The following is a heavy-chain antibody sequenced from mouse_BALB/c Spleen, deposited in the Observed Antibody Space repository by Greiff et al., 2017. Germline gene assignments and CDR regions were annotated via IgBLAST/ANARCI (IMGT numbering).Heavy chain of an antibody. CDR1: GFTFSSYT. D-gene: IGHD1-1*01. CDR3: TREITTGSLGY. V-gene: IGHV5-6-4*01. J-gene: IGHJ2*01. CDR2: ISSGGSYT. Sequence: EVKLVESGGGLVKPGGSLKLSCAASGFTFSSYTMSWVRQTPEKRLEWVATISSGGSYTYYPDSVKGGFTISRDNAKNTLYLQMSSLKSEDTAMNYCTREITTGSLGYWGQGTTRTVSS.